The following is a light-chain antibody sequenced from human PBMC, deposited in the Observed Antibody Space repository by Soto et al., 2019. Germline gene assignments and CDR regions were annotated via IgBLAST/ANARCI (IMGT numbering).Light chain of an antibody. Sequence: IVITQSPGTLSVSPGERVTFSWRASQSVSSNLAWYQQKPGQAPRLLIYGASSRATGIPDRFSGSGSGTDFTLTISRLEPEDFAVHYCQQYGSSSITFGQGTRLEIK. V-gene: IGKV3-20*01. CDR1: QSVSSN. J-gene: IGKJ5*01. CDR2: GAS. CDR3: QQYGSSSIT.